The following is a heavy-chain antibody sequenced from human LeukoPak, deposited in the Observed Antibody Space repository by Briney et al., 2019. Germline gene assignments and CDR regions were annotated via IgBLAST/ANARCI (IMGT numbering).Heavy chain of an antibody. V-gene: IGHV1-8*02. J-gene: IGHJ5*02. CDR2: MNPNSGNT. Sequence: ASVKVSCKASGYTFTSYGISWVRQAPGQGLEWMGWMNPNSGNTGYAQKFQGRVTMSRNTSISTAYMELSSLRSEDTAVYYCARVGRQLVSKGGFDPWGQGTLVTVSS. CDR1: GYTFTSYG. CDR3: ARVGRQLVSKGGFDP. D-gene: IGHD6-13*01.